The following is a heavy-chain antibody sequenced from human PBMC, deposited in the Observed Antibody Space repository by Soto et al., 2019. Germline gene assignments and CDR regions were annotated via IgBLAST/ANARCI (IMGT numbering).Heavy chain of an antibody. CDR2: INAGNGNT. D-gene: IGHD5-12*01. J-gene: IGHJ3*02. V-gene: IGHV1-3*01. CDR1: GYTFTSYA. Sequence: ASVKVSCKASGYTFTSYAMHWVRQARGQRLEWMGWINAGNGNTKYSQKFQGRVTITRDTSASTAYMELSSLRSEDTAVYYCARIFVEMATIGAFDIWGQGTMVTVSS. CDR3: ARIFVEMATIGAFDI.